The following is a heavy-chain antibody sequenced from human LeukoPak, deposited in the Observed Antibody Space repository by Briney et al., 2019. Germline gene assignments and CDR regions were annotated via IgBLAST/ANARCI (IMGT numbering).Heavy chain of an antibody. CDR1: GGSFSGYY. V-gene: IGHV4-34*01. CDR3: ARRDPYTSGSYYFDY. D-gene: IGHD3-10*01. Sequence: SETLSLTCAVYGGSFSGYYWSWIRQPPGKGLEWIGEINHSGSTNYNPSLKSRVTISVDTSKNHFSLRLSSVTAADTAEYYCARRDPYTSGSYYFDYWGQGALVTVSS. J-gene: IGHJ4*02. CDR2: INHSGST.